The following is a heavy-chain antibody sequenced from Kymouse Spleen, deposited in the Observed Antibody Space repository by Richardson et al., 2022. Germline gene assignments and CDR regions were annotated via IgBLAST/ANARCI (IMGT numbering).Heavy chain of an antibody. Sequence: EVQLVESGGGLVQPGRSLRLSCAASGFTFDDYAMHWVRQAPGKGLEWVSGISWNSGSIGYADSVKGRFTISRDNAKNSLYLQMNSLRAEDTALYYCAKDIGDYGDSPDAFDIWGQGTMVTVSS. CDR3: AKDIGDYGDSPDAFDI. CDR1: GFTFDDYA. CDR2: ISWNSGSI. D-gene: IGHD4-17*01. V-gene: IGHV3-9*01. J-gene: IGHJ3*02.